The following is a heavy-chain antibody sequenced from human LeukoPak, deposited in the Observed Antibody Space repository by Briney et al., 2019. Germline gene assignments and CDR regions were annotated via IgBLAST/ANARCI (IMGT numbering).Heavy chain of an antibody. CDR2: ISSSGSTR. D-gene: IGHD2-2*01. J-gene: IGHJ5*02. V-gene: IGHV3-11*01. CDR3: ASDLYCSSTSCSGGNWFDP. CDR1: GFTFSDYY. Sequence: GGSLRLSCAASGFTFSDYYMSWIRQAPGKGLEWVSYISSSGSTRYYADSVKGRFTISRDNAKNSLYLQMNSLRAEDPAVYYCASDLYCSSTSCSGGNWFDPWGQGTLVTVSS.